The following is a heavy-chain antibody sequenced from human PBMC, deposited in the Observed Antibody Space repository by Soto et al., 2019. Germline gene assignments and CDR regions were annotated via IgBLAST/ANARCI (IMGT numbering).Heavy chain of an antibody. CDR2: ICSSGSST. Sequence: GGSLRLPCAASGFTFSNYGVHRVRKNPGKGLEWVASICSSGSSTYYADSVKGRFTISRDNSENTLYLQMNSLRAEDTVVYYCAKGVVVTTAGFDYWGQGTLVTVSS. J-gene: IGHJ4*02. D-gene: IGHD3-22*01. CDR3: AKGVVVTTAGFDY. V-gene: IGHV3-23*01. CDR1: GFTFSNYG.